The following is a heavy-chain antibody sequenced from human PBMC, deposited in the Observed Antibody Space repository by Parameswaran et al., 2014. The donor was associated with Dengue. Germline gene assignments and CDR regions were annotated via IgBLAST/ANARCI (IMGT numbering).Heavy chain of an antibody. CDR2: ISSSGSTI. V-gene: IGHV3-48*03. CDR3: ARDFSGKNYGGRNYYYYGMDV. Sequence: QAGESLKISCAASGFTFSSYEMNWVRQAPGKGLEWVSYISSSGSTIYYADSVKGRFTISRDNAKNSLYLQMNSLRAEDTAVYYCARDFSGKNYGGRNYYYYGMDVWGQGTTVTVSS. CDR1: GFTFSSYE. J-gene: IGHJ6*02. D-gene: IGHD4-23*01.